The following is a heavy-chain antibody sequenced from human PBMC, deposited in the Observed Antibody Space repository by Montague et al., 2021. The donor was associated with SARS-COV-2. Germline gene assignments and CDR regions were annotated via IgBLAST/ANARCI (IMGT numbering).Heavy chain of an antibody. V-gene: IGHV4-59*01. CDR1: GGSISSYY. CDR2: IYYSGST. D-gene: IGHD6-19*01. CDR3: ARAQGAGYSSGWYNYYCYMDV. Sequence: SETLSLTCTVSGGSISSYYWSWIRQPPGKGLEWIGYIYYSGSTNYNPSLKSRVTISVDTSKNQFSLKLSSVTAADTAVYYCARAQGAGYSSGWYNYYCYMDVWGKGTTVTVSS. J-gene: IGHJ6*03.